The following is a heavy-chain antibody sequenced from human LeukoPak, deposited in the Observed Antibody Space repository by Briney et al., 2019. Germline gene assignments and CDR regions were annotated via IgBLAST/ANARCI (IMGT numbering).Heavy chain of an antibody. CDR2: INPKSGAT. CDR1: GYTFTDYY. J-gene: IGHJ3*01. V-gene: IGHV1-2*02. CDR3: ARDLTDV. Sequence: GASVKVSCKTSGYTFTDYYMHWVRQAPGQGLEWMGWINPKSGATKFAQKFQGRVTMTRDTSITTAYMEMTNVRNEDTALYYCARDLTDVWGQGTKVTVSS.